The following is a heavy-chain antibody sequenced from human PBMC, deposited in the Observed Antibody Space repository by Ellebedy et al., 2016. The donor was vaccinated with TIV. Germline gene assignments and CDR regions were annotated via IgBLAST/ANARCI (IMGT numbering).Heavy chain of an antibody. CDR1: GFSFGSYW. V-gene: IGHV3-23*01. J-gene: IGHJ6*02. CDR3: AKDRESIAAADYYYGMDV. CDR2: ISGNGEYT. D-gene: IGHD6-13*01. Sequence: GESLKISCAASGFSFGSYWMLWVRQPPGKGLEWVSLISGNGEYTYYADSVKGRLTISRDNSMDTLYLQMNSLRAEDTAVYYCAKDRESIAAADYYYGMDVWGQGTTVTVSS.